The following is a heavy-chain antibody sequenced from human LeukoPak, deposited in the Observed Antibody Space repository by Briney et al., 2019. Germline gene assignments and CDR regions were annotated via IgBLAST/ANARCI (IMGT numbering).Heavy chain of an antibody. J-gene: IGHJ6*04. CDR2: ISSSGSTI. V-gene: IGHV3-48*04. CDR1: GFTLSNAW. Sequence: GGSLRLSCAASGFTLSNAWMNWVRQAPGKGLEWVSYISSSGSTIYYADSVKGRFTISRDNAKNSLYLQMNSLRAEDTAVYYCAELGITMIGGVWGKGATVTISS. CDR3: AELGITMIGGV. D-gene: IGHD3-10*02.